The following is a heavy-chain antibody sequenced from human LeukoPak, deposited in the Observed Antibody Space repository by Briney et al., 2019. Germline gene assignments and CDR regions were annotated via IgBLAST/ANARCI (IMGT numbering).Heavy chain of an antibody. Sequence: GGSLRLSCAASGFTFSSYWMNWVRQAPGKGLEWVANIQPDGSEKYYVDSVKGRFTILRDNAKNSLYLQMNNLRADDTAVYYCARENFEYWAQGTLVTVSS. CDR2: IQPDGSEK. J-gene: IGHJ4*02. CDR3: ARENFEY. CDR1: GFTFSSYW. V-gene: IGHV3-7*04.